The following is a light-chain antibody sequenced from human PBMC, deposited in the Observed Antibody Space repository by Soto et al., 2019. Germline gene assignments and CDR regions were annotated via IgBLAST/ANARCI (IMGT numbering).Light chain of an antibody. CDR1: QSVLYSSNNKNY. V-gene: IGKV4-1*01. Sequence: DIVMTQSPDSLAVSLGERATINCKSSQSVLYSSNNKNYLAWYQQKPGQPPKLLIYWASTRESGVPERFSGSGSGTDFTLTISSLQAEDVAVYYCQQYYSTLTWTFGQGTKVEIK. CDR3: QQYYSTLTWT. CDR2: WAS. J-gene: IGKJ1*01.